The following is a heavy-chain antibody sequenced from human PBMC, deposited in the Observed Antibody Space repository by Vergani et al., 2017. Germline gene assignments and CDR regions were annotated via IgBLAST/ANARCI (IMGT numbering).Heavy chain of an antibody. V-gene: IGHV3-11*01. Sequence: QVQLVESGGGLVKPGGSLRLSCAASGFTFSDYYMSWIRQAPGKGLEWVSYISSSGSTIYYADSVKGRFTISRDNAKNSLYLQMNSLRAEDTAVYYCARKHISNYYDSMGYYYMGYYYGMDVWGQGTTVTVSS. CDR2: ISSSGSTI. D-gene: IGHD3-22*01. CDR3: ARKHISNYYDSMGYYYMGYYYGMDV. J-gene: IGHJ6*02. CDR1: GFTFSDYY.